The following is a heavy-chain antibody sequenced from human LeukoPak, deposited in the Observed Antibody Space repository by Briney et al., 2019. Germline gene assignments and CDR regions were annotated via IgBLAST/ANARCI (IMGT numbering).Heavy chain of an antibody. CDR1: GFTVSSTY. J-gene: IGHJ4*02. Sequence: PGGSLRLSCAASGFTVSSTYMNWVRQAPGKGLEWVSVIYSGGTTFYADSVKGRFTISRDNSKNTLYLQMNGLRAEDTAVYYCARDYSGYSGYDWGQGTLVTVSS. CDR2: IYSGGTT. V-gene: IGHV3-53*01. D-gene: IGHD5-12*01. CDR3: ARDYSGYSGYD.